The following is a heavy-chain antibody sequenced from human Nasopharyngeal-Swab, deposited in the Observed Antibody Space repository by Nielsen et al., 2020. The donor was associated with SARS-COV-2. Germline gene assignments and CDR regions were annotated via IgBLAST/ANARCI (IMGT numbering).Heavy chain of an antibody. CDR1: GFTVSSNY. Sequence: GESLKISCAASGFTVSSNYMSWVRQAPGKGLEWVSVIYSGGSTYYADSVKGRFTISRDNSKNTLYLQMNSLRAEDTAVYYCARDKILRFLEWLFDYWGQGTLVTVSS. J-gene: IGHJ4*02. D-gene: IGHD3-3*01. CDR3: ARDKILRFLEWLFDY. CDR2: IYSGGST. V-gene: IGHV3-53*05.